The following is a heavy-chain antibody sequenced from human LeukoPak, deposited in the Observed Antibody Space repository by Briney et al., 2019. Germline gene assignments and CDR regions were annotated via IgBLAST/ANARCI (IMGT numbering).Heavy chain of an antibody. Sequence: GGSLRLSCAASGFTFSSYWRGWVRQAPGKGLEWMAKINQDGSEKYYVDSVKGRFTISRDNAKNSLYLQISSLRAEDTAVYYCARYSSGWSLGYWGQGTLVTVSS. J-gene: IGHJ4*02. V-gene: IGHV3-7*01. CDR3: ARYSSGWSLGY. D-gene: IGHD6-19*01. CDR2: INQDGSEK. CDR1: GFTFSSYW.